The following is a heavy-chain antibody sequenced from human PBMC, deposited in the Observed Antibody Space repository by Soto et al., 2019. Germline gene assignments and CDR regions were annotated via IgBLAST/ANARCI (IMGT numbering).Heavy chain of an antibody. CDR1: GFTFSSYA. CDR3: AKAGSESGSRLNY. J-gene: IGHJ4*02. D-gene: IGHD3-10*01. CDR2: ISGSGGST. V-gene: IGHV3-23*01. Sequence: GGSLRLSCAAPGFTFSSYAMSWVRQAPGKGLEWVSGISGSGGSTYYADSVEGRLTISRDNSKNTLYLQMNSLRAEDTAIYYCAKAGSESGSRLNYWGQGTLVTVSS.